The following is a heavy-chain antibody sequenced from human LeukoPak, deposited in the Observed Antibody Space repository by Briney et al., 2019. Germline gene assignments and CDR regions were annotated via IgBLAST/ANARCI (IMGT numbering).Heavy chain of an antibody. CDR3: ARANYYDSSGYYYCYYYYMDV. V-gene: IGHV4-34*01. Sequence: SETLSLTCAVYGGSFSGYYWSWIRQPPGKGLEWIGEINHSGSTNYNPSLKSRVTISVDTSKNQFSLKLSSVTAADTAVYYCARANYYDSSGYYYCYYYYMDVWGKGTTVTISS. J-gene: IGHJ6*03. D-gene: IGHD3-22*01. CDR1: GGSFSGYY. CDR2: INHSGST.